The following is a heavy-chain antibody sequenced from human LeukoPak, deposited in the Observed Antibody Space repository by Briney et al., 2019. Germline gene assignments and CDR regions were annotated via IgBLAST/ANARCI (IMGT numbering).Heavy chain of an antibody. CDR3: ARGRYQLPYFDY. V-gene: IGHV1-24*01. CDR2: FDPEDGET. J-gene: IGHJ4*02. Sequence: ASVKVSCKVSGYTLTELSVHWVRQAPGKGLEWMGGFDPEDGETIYAQKFQGRVTMTEDTSTDTAYMELSSLRSEDTAVYYCARGRYQLPYFDYWGQGTLVTVSS. D-gene: IGHD2-2*01. CDR1: GYTLTELS.